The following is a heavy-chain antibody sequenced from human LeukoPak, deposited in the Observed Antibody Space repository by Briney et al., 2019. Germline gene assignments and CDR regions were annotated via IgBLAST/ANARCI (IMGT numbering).Heavy chain of an antibody. D-gene: IGHD3-10*01. V-gene: IGHV4-30-2*01. Sequence: SETLSLTCAVSGGSISSGGYSWSWIRQPPGKGLEWIGYIYHSGSTYYNPSLKSRVTISVDRSKNQFSLKLSSVTAADTAVYYCARENGSGSYYFDYWGQGTLVTVSS. CDR2: IYHSGST. CDR1: GGSISSGGYS. CDR3: ARENGSGSYYFDY. J-gene: IGHJ4*02.